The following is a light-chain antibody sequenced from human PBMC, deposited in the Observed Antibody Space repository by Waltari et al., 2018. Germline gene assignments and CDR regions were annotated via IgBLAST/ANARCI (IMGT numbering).Light chain of an antibody. V-gene: IGKV4-1*01. CDR1: TSVLYSSNNQNY. CDR2: LAS. J-gene: IGKJ1*01. Sequence: DIVMTQSPDAVAVSLGERATSNCKSSTSVLYSSNNQNYLAWYQQKPGQPPKLLIYLASTRESGVPDRFSGSGSGTDFTLTLSSLQAADVAVYYCQQYYSTPWTFGQGTKVEIK. CDR3: QQYYSTPWT.